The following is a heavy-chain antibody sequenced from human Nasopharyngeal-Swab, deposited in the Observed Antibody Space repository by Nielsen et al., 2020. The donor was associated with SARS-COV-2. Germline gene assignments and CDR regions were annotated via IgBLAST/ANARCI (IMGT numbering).Heavy chain of an antibody. Sequence: GESLKISCAASGFTFSNYWMAWVRQAPGKGLEWVADLNQDGSAQYYPDSVKGRFTISRDNSENSLYLQMHSLRIEDTALYYCAKDHSSGWLDYWGQGTLVTVSS. CDR3: AKDHSSGWLDY. CDR1: GFTFSNYW. J-gene: IGHJ4*02. D-gene: IGHD6-19*01. CDR2: LNQDGSAQ. V-gene: IGHV3-7*03.